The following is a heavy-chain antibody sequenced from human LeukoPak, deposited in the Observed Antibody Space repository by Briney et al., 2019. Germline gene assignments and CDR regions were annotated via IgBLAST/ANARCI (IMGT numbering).Heavy chain of an antibody. CDR2: ISYDGSNK. J-gene: IGHJ5*02. V-gene: IGHV3-30*18. Sequence: PGGSLRLSCAASGFTFSSYGMHWVRQAPGKGLEWVAVISYDGSNKYYADSVKGRFTISRDNSKNTLYLQMNSLRAEDTAVYYCAKDWGTTGWFDPWGQGTLVTVSS. CDR3: AKDWGTTGWFDP. CDR1: GFTFSSYG. D-gene: IGHD3-16*01.